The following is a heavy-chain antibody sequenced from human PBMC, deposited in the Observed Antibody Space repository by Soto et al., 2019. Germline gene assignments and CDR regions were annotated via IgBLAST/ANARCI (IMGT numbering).Heavy chain of an antibody. D-gene: IGHD3-16*01. V-gene: IGHV3-23*01. CDR2: ISASGGTT. CDR3: AKGGFWVHYGMDV. J-gene: IGHJ6*02. Sequence: EVQLLESGGGLVQPGGSLRLSCAASGFPFTSCAMNWVRQAPGKGLEWVSAISASGGTTFYADSVKGRFTISRDNSKNTLYKQVNNLRAEDTAVYYCAKGGFWVHYGMDVWGQGTTVTVSS. CDR1: GFPFTSCA.